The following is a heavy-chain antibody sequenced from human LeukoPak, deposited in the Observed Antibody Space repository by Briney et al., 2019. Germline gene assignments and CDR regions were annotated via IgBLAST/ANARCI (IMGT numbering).Heavy chain of an antibody. D-gene: IGHD3-3*01. Sequence: GGSLRLSCAASGFTVSSNYMSWVRQAPGKGLEWVSVIYSGGSTYYADSVKGRFTISRDNSKSTLYLQMNSLRAEDTAVYYCATSIRFLEWLQYFQHWGQGTLVTVSS. CDR1: GFTVSSNY. V-gene: IGHV3-53*01. CDR3: ATSIRFLEWLQYFQH. CDR2: IYSGGST. J-gene: IGHJ1*01.